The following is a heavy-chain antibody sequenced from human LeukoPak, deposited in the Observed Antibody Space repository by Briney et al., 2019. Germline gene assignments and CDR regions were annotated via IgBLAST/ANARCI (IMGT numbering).Heavy chain of an antibody. J-gene: IGHJ3*02. CDR3: ARDREAYSNPMKDGAFDM. Sequence: PGRSLRLSCAASGFTFSSYAMYWVRQAPGRGLEGVAVISYDGSSKYSADSVKGRFTISRDNSKNTLYLQMNSLRADDTAVYYCARDREAYSNPMKDGAFDMWGQGTMVTVSS. V-gene: IGHV3-30*04. CDR1: GFTFSSYA. D-gene: IGHD4-11*01. CDR2: ISYDGSSK.